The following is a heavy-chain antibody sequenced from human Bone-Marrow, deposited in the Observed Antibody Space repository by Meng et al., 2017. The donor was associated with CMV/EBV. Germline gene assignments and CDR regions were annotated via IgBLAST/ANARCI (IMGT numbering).Heavy chain of an antibody. D-gene: IGHD1-7*01. CDR2: INHSGST. Sequence: SETLSLTCAVYGGSFSGYYWSWIRQPPGKGLEWIWEINHSGSTNYNPSLKSRVTISVDTSKNQFSLKLSSVTAADTAVYYCARGAPWYYWNYNKAADYWGQGPLVTVSS. J-gene: IGHJ4*02. CDR3: ARGAPWYYWNYNKAADY. V-gene: IGHV4-34*01. CDR1: GGSFSGYY.